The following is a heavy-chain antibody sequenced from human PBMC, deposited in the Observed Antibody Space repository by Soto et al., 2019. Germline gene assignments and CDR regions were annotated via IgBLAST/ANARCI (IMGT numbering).Heavy chain of an antibody. Sequence: HLQLQESGSGLVKPSQTLSLTCTVSGDSISNGGYSWNWIRQPPGKGLEWIGYIYHSGGPAFNPSPQTRVTITVDSSNNQFSLKLSSVTAAVTALYYCARDSRSGYYLEYWGQGTLMTVSS. D-gene: IGHD3-22*01. V-gene: IGHV4-30-2*01. CDR2: IYHSGGP. CDR1: GDSISNGGYS. CDR3: ARDSRSGYYLEY. J-gene: IGHJ4*02.